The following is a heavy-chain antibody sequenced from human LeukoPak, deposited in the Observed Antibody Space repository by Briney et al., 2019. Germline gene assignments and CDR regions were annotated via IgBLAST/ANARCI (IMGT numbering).Heavy chain of an antibody. CDR3: ASGRGRWLQIDY. J-gene: IGHJ4*02. CDR2: IIPIFGTA. D-gene: IGHD5-24*01. CDR1: GYNFITIA. V-gene: IGHV1-69*13. Sequence: ASVKVSCKASGYNFITIATSWVRQAPGQGLEWMGGIIPIFGTANYAQKFQGRVTITADESTSTAYMELSSLRSEDTAVYYCASGRGRWLQIDYWGQGTLVTVSS.